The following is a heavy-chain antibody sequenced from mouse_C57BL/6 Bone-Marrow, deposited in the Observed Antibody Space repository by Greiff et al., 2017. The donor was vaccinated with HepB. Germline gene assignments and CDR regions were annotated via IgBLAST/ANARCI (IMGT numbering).Heavy chain of an antibody. CDR2: ISSGGDYI. V-gene: IGHV5-9-1*02. D-gene: IGHD2-10*02. CDR3: TRGGYGNFHWYFDV. J-gene: IGHJ1*03. Sequence: EVKLMESGEGLVKPGGSLKLSCAASGFTFSSYAMSWVRQTPEKRLEWVAYISSGGDYIYYADTVKGGFTISRDNARNTLYLQMSSLKSEDTAMYYCTRGGYGNFHWYFDVWGTGTTVTVSS. CDR1: GFTFSSYA.